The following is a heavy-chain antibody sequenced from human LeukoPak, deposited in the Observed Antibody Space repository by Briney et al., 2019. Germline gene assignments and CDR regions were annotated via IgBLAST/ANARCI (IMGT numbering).Heavy chain of an antibody. D-gene: IGHD3-22*01. CDR1: GSTFSSYD. V-gene: IGHV1-8*03. J-gene: IGHJ5*02. CDR3: ARGPDSSGYLYNWFDP. Sequence: ASVKVSCKASGSTFSSYDINWVRQATGQGLEWMGWMNPNSGDTGYTPRFQGRVTITRNTSISTAYMELSSLRSEDTAVYYCARGPDSSGYLYNWFDPWGQGTLVTVSS. CDR2: MNPNSGDT.